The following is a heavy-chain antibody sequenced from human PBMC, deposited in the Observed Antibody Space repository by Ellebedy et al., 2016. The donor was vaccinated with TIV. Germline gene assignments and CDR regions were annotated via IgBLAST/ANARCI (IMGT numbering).Heavy chain of an antibody. V-gene: IGHV3-74*01. Sequence: GESLKISCGASGFIFNNFWMYWVRQAPGKGPEWVSRISTDGSTTNYADSVKGRFSISRDNAKNMVYLQMNSLRAEDTAVYYCARNRYCSSGDCYALGYWGQGTLVTVSS. CDR1: GFIFNNFW. D-gene: IGHD2-15*01. CDR3: ARNRYCSSGDCYALGY. J-gene: IGHJ4*02. CDR2: ISTDGSTT.